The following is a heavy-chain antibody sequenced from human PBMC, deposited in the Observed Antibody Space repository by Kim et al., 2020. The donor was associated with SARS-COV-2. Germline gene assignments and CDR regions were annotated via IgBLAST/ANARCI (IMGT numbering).Heavy chain of an antibody. CDR2: IIPIFGTA. CDR1: GGTFSSYA. CDR3: ARSVMVVAATVGFWFDP. V-gene: IGHV1-69*06. Sequence: SVKVSCKASGGTFSSYAISWVRQAPGQGLEWMGGIIPIFGTANYAQKFQGRVTITADKSTSTAYMELSSLRSEDTAVYYCARSVMVVAATVGFWFDPWGQGTLVTVSS. D-gene: IGHD2-15*01. J-gene: IGHJ5*02.